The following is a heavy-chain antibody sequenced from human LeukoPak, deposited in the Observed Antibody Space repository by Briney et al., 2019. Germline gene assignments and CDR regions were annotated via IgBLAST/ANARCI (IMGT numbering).Heavy chain of an antibody. CDR2: INPNSGGT. Sequence: ASVKVPCKASGYTFTSYGISWVRQAPGQGLEWMGWINPNSGGTNYAQKFQGRVTMTRDTSISTAYMELSRLRSDDTAVYYCARARRDYYDSSGYYRYYFDYWGQGTLVTVSS. D-gene: IGHD3-22*01. CDR1: GYTFTSYG. J-gene: IGHJ4*02. V-gene: IGHV1-2*02. CDR3: ARARRDYYDSSGYYRYYFDY.